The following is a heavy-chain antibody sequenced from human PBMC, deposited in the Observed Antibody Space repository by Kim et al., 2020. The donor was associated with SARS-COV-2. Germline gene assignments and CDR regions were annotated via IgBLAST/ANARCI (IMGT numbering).Heavy chain of an antibody. V-gene: IGHV3-33*06. Sequence: GGSLRLSCAASGFTFSSYGMHWVRQAPGKGLEWVAVIWYDGSNKYYADSVKGRFTISRDNSKNTLYLQMNSLRAEDTAVYYCAKANELLWFGELGYWGQGTLVTVSS. D-gene: IGHD3-10*01. CDR2: IWYDGSNK. CDR1: GFTFSSYG. CDR3: AKANELLWFGELGY. J-gene: IGHJ4*02.